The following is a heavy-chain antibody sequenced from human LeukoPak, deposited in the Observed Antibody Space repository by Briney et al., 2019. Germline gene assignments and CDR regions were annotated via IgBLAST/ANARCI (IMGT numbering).Heavy chain of an antibody. V-gene: IGHV1-2*02. CDR3: VRGWRYSSGGSCYDGFDP. CDR1: GYTFTGYY. CDR2: INPNSGGT. D-gene: IGHD2-15*01. Sequence: ASVKVSCKASGYTFTGYYMHWVRQAPGQGLEWMGWINPNSGGTNYAQKFQGRVTMTRDTSISTAYMELSRLRSDDTAVYYCVRGWRYSSGGSCYDGFDPWGQGTLVTVSS. J-gene: IGHJ5*02.